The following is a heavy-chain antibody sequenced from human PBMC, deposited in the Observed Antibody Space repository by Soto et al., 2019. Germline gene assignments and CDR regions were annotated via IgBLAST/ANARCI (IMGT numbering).Heavy chain of an antibody. V-gene: IGHV2-5*02. Sequence: QITLKESGPSLVKPTQTLTLTCTFSGFSLSTSGVGVGWIRQPPGTALEWLALIYWDDDKRYTPSLKSRLTITKDTSKNQVVLTMTNMDPVDTATYYCAHRYLGDLLFDYWGQGTMVTVSS. D-gene: IGHD3-16*01. CDR3: AHRYLGDLLFDY. CDR1: GFSLSTSGVG. J-gene: IGHJ4*02. CDR2: IYWDDDK.